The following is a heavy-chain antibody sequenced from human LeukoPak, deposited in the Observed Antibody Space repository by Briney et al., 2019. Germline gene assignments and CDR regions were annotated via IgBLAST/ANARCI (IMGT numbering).Heavy chain of an antibody. CDR3: ARGQEYSYELDS. CDR1: GYTFTSYK. Sequence: ASVTVSCTASGYTFTSYKMHWVRQAPGQGLEWMGIINPSGGSTTYAQKFQGRITMTRDTSTYTVYMELSSLRSEDTATYYCARGQEYSYELDSWGQGTLVTVSP. V-gene: IGHV1-46*01. CDR2: INPSGGST. J-gene: IGHJ4*02. D-gene: IGHD5-18*01.